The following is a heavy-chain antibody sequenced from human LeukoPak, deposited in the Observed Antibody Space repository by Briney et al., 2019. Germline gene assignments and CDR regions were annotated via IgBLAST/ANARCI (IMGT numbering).Heavy chain of an antibody. CDR2: ISSSSSYI. CDR3: AREDYDILTGYYYIDY. V-gene: IGHV3-21*01. D-gene: IGHD3-9*01. J-gene: IGHJ4*02. Sequence: GGSLRLSCAASGFTFSSYSMSWVRQAPGKGLEWVSSISSSSSYIYYADSVKGRFTISRDNAKNSLYLQMNSLGAEDTAVYYCAREDYDILTGYYYIDYWGQGTLVTVSS. CDR1: GFTFSSYS.